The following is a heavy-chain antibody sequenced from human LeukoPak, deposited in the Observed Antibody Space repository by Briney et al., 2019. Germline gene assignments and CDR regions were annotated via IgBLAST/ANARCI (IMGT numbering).Heavy chain of an antibody. D-gene: IGHD2-15*01. Sequence: WETLSLTCTVSGCTLSSYYWNWIRQPPGKGLEWVGYIYFCERTNYNPLLRSRVTISVDTSKNQFYLKLSAVTAADTAVYDCASHKGDCSGGSFNSYAFDIWGQGTMVSVSS. J-gene: IGHJ3*02. CDR1: GCTLSSYY. V-gene: IGHV4-59*01. CDR3: ASHKGDCSGGSFNSYAFDI. CDR2: IYFCERT.